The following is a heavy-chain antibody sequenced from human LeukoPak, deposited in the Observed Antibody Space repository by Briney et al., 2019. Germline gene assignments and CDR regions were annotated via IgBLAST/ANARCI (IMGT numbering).Heavy chain of an antibody. CDR1: GFTFSSYS. J-gene: IGHJ6*03. CDR2: ISSSSSYI. Sequence: GGSLRLSCAASGFTFSSYSMNWVRQAPGKGLEWVSSISSSSSYIYYADSVKGRFTISRDNAKNSLYLQMNSLRAEDTAVYYCARVEKDWFRDYYYMDVWGKGTTVTVSS. CDR3: ARVEKDWFRDYYYMDV. D-gene: IGHD3-9*01. V-gene: IGHV3-21*01.